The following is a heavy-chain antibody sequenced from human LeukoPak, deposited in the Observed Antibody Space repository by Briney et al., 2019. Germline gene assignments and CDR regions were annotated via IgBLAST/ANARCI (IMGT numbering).Heavy chain of an antibody. J-gene: IGHJ3*02. D-gene: IGHD3-22*01. CDR2: ISSIGGST. CDR3: SAYYYDSSNENAFDI. Sequence: GGSLRLSCSASGFTFSSYGMDWVRQAPGTGLEFVSAISSIGGSTYYADSVKGRFTISRDNSKNTLFLQTSSLRAEDTAVYYCSAYYYDSSNENAFDIWGQGTMVTVSS. CDR1: GFTFSSYG. V-gene: IGHV3-64D*06.